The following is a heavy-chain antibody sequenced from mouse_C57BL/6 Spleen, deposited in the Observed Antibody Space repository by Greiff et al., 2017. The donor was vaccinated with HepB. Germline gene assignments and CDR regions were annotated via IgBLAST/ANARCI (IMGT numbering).Heavy chain of an antibody. Sequence: VQLKESGPGLVKPSQSLSLTCSVTGYSITSGYYWNWIRQFPGNKLEWMGYISYDGSNNYNPSLKNRISITRDTSKNQFFLKLNSVTTEDTATYYCARAGGSSFDYWGQGTTLTVSS. V-gene: IGHV3-6*01. CDR3: ARAGGSSFDY. CDR1: GYSITSGYY. J-gene: IGHJ2*01. CDR2: ISYDGSN. D-gene: IGHD1-1*01.